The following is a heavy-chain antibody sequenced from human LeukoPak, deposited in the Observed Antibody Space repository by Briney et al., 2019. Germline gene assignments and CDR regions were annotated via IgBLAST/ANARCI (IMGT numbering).Heavy chain of an antibody. V-gene: IGHV3-74*01. CDR1: GFTFSTYW. D-gene: IGHD2-2*01. Sequence: GGSLRLSCAASGFTFSTYWMHWVRQAPGTGLVWVSLINSDGSSTNYADSVKGRFTISRDNAENTLYLQMNSLRAEDTAVYYCATDVPAVTIFGYWGQGTRVTVSS. J-gene: IGHJ4*02. CDR3: ATDVPAVTIFGY. CDR2: INSDGSST.